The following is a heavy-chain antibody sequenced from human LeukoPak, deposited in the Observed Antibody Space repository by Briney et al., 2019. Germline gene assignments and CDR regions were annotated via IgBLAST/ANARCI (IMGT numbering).Heavy chain of an antibody. J-gene: IGHJ3*02. CDR2: MYHSGNT. CDR1: GYSISSPYY. Sequence: SETLSLTCTVSGYSISSPYYWGWIRQPPGKGLEWIGSMYHSGNTYYNPSLKSRVTISVDTSKNQFSLKLTSVTAADTAVYYCAKSNGYGLVDIWGQGTMVTVSS. V-gene: IGHV4-38-2*02. CDR3: AKSNGYGLVDI. D-gene: IGHD3-10*01.